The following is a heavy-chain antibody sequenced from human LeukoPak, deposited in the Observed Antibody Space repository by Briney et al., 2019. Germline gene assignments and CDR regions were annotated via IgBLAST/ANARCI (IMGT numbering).Heavy chain of an antibody. CDR1: GYSFTDYW. Sequence: GESLKISCKASGYSFTDYWIGWVRQMPGKDLEWMGRIDPSDSYTNYSPSFQGHVTISSDKSISTAYLQWSTLKASDTATYYCARKGVVAANAFDIWGQGTMITVSP. CDR2: IDPSDSYT. J-gene: IGHJ3*02. V-gene: IGHV5-10-1*01. D-gene: IGHD3-3*01. CDR3: ARKGVVAANAFDI.